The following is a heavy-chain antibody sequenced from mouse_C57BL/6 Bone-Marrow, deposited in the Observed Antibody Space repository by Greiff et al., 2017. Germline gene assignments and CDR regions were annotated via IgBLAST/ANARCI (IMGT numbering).Heavy chain of an antibody. CDR3: ARGYDYDDAMDY. CDR2: INPNYGTT. V-gene: IGHV1-39*01. Sequence: VHVKQSGPELVKPGASVKISCKASGYSFTDYNLNWVKQSNGTSLEWIGVINPNYGTTSYNQKFKGKATLTVDKSSSTAYMQLNSLTSEDSAVYYCARGYDYDDAMDYWGQGTSVTVSS. CDR1: GYSFTDYN. D-gene: IGHD2-4*01. J-gene: IGHJ4*01.